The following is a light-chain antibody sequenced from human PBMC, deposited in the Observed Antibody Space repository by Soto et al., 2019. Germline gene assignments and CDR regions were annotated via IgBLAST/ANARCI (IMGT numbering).Light chain of an antibody. CDR2: EAS. V-gene: IGKV3-20*01. Sequence: EIVLTQSPGTLSLSPGERATLSCRASQSVSSSSLAWYQQNPGQAPRLLIYEASSRATGIPDRFSGSGSGSGFTLTISRLEPEDFAVYYCQQYGSSPITFGQGTRLEIK. CDR1: QSVSSSS. J-gene: IGKJ5*01. CDR3: QQYGSSPIT.